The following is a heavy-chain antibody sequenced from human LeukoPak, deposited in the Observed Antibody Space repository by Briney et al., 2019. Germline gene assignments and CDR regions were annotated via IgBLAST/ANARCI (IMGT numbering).Heavy chain of an antibody. CDR3: ARDNRGYSGYGSGDDAFDI. J-gene: IGHJ3*02. CDR2: IWYDGSNK. D-gene: IGHD5-12*01. CDR1: GFTFSSYG. V-gene: IGHV3-33*01. Sequence: GGSLRLSCAASGFTFSSYGMHWVRQAPGKGLEWVAVIWYDGSNKYYADSVKGRFTISRDNSKNTLYLQMNSLRAEDTAVYYCARDNRGYSGYGSGDDAFDIRGQGTMVTVSS.